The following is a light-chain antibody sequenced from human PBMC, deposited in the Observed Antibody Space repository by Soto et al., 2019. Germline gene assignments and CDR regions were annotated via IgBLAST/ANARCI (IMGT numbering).Light chain of an antibody. Sequence: EIVFMQSPGTLSLSPGERAILSCRASQSITNTYLAWYHQKPGQAPKILIYGASNRATGIPDRFSGSVSGTDFTLTISRLEPEDFAVYYCQHDGSSPPFTFGPGTKVDIK. J-gene: IGKJ3*01. CDR1: QSITNTY. CDR3: QHDGSSPPFT. CDR2: GAS. V-gene: IGKV3-20*01.